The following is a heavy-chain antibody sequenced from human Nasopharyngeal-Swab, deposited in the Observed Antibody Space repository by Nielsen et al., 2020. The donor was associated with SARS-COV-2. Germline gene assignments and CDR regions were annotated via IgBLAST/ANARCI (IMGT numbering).Heavy chain of an antibody. CDR1: GFTFDDYA. CDR3: ARGEVITYFDY. Sequence: SLKISCAASGFTFDDYAMHWVRQAPGKGLEWVSGISWNSGSIGYAGSVKGRFTISRDNAKNSLYLQMNSLRAEDTAVYYCARGEVITYFDYWGQGTLVTVSS. CDR2: ISWNSGSI. V-gene: IGHV3-9*01. D-gene: IGHD3-22*01. J-gene: IGHJ4*02.